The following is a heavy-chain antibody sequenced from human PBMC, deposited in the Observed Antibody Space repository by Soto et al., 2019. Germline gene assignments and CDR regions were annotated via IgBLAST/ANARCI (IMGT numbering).Heavy chain of an antibody. Sequence: GGSLRLSCAASGFTFSSYAMSWVRQAPGKGLEWVSAISGSGGSTYYADSVKGRFTISRDNSKNTLYLQMNSLRAEDTAVYYCAKDFNVGTVVVVAATFDYWGQGTLVTVSS. V-gene: IGHV3-23*01. D-gene: IGHD2-15*01. CDR3: AKDFNVGTVVVVAATFDY. CDR2: ISGSGGST. J-gene: IGHJ4*02. CDR1: GFTFSSYA.